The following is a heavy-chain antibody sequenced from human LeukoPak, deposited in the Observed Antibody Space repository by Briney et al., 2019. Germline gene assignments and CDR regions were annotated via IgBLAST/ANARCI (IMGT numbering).Heavy chain of an antibody. J-gene: IGHJ4*02. CDR1: GFSLTYYA. V-gene: IGHV3-30*09. CDR2: ISIDGSDK. D-gene: IGHD6-13*01. CDR3: ARDHPSSGIDIPFDY. Sequence: GGSLRLSCEASGFSLTYYALHWVRQAPAKGLEWVAMISIDGSDKYYANSVKGRFAVSRDNSENTVYLQMNNLRAEDTAVYYCARDHPSSGIDIPFDYWGQGTLVTVSS.